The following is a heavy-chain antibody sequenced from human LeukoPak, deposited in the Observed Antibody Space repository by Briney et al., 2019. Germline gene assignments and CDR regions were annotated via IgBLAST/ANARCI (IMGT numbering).Heavy chain of an antibody. Sequence: SVKVSCKASGGTFSSYAISWVRQAPGQGLEWMGGIIPIFGTANYAQKFQGRVTITTDESTSTAYVELSSLRSEDTAVYYCASCGAVAGRRSIIDDYYYMDVWGKGTTVTVSS. CDR2: IIPIFGTA. J-gene: IGHJ6*03. CDR3: ASCGAVAGRRSIIDDYYYMDV. CDR1: GGTFSSYA. V-gene: IGHV1-69*05. D-gene: IGHD6-19*01.